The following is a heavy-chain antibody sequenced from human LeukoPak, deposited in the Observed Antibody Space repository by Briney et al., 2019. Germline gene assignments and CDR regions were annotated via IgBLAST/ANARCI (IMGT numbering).Heavy chain of an antibody. J-gene: IGHJ4*02. CDR3: ARHRPLFLYGDYPAGLDY. Sequence: SETLSLTCAVYGGSLSGYYWTWIRQPPGKGLEWIGEINHSGRTNYNPSLTSRVTISLGTPKNHFSLKLSSMTAADTAVYYCARHRPLFLYGDYPAGLDYWGQGTLVTVSS. V-gene: IGHV4-34*01. CDR2: INHSGRT. D-gene: IGHD4-17*01. CDR1: GGSLSGYY.